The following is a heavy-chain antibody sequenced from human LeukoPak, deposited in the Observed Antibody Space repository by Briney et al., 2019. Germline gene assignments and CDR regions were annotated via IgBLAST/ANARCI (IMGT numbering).Heavy chain of an antibody. J-gene: IGHJ6*03. CDR1: GYSFTNFD. Sequence: ASVKVSCKASGYSFTNFDINWARQATGRGLEWMGWMNPNSGNKGYAQKFQGRVTMTMNTSITTAYMELSSLRSEDTAVYYCARGPQWRGDYYYMDVWGRGTTVTVSS. D-gene: IGHD6-19*01. CDR2: MNPNSGNK. V-gene: IGHV1-8*01. CDR3: ARGPQWRGDYYYMDV.